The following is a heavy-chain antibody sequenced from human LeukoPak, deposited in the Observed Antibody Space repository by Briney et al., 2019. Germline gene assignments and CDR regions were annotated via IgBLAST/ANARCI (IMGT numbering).Heavy chain of an antibody. V-gene: IGHV3-30*18. CDR1: GFTFSSYG. D-gene: IGHD3-22*01. Sequence: GGSLRVSCAASGFTFSSYGMHWVRQAPGKGLEWVAVISYDGSNKYYTDSVKGRFTISRDNSKNTLYLQMNSLRAEDTAVYYCANTYYYDSSGYPHDAFDIWGQGTMLTVSS. J-gene: IGHJ3*02. CDR3: ANTYYYDSSGYPHDAFDI. CDR2: ISYDGSNK.